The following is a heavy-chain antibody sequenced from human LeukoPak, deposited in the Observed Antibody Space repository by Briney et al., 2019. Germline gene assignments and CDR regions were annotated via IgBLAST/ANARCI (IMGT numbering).Heavy chain of an antibody. V-gene: IGHV3-7*03. CDR2: INQNGGVK. CDR3: TRTVNSASDF. J-gene: IGHJ4*02. CDR1: GFIFGDYW. D-gene: IGHD4-23*01. Sequence: PGGSLRLSCVASGFIFGDYWMRWVRQAPGKGLEWVATINQNGGVKYYVDSVKGRFTISRDNAKTALLLQMNTLRIDDTAMYYCTRTVNSASDFWRQGPLVTVSS.